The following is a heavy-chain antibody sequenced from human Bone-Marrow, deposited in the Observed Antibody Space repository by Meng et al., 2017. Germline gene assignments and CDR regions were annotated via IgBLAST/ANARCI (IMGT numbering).Heavy chain of an antibody. J-gene: IGHJ4*02. Sequence: ASVKVSCKASGYTFTGYYMHWVRQAPGQGLEWMGRINPNSGGTNYAQKFQGRVTMTRDTSISTAYMELSRLRSDDTAVYYCARDRSSWDFDYWDQGTLVTVSS. CDR3: ARDRSSWDFDY. CDR2: INPNSGGT. D-gene: IGHD6-13*01. CDR1: GYTFTGYY. V-gene: IGHV1-2*06.